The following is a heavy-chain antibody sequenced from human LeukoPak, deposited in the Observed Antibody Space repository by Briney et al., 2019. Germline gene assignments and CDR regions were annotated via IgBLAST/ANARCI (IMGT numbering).Heavy chain of an antibody. CDR2: IKQDGSEK. J-gene: IGHJ5*02. D-gene: IGHD3-16*01. CDR3: ARDRDDYVWGSYPPHWFDP. Sequence: GGSLRPSCAASGFTFSSYWMSWVRQAPGKGLEWVANIKQDGSEKYYVDSVKGRFTISRDNAKNSLYLQMNSLRAEDTAVYYCARDRDDYVWGSYPPHWFDPWGQGTLVTVSS. V-gene: IGHV3-7*01. CDR1: GFTFSSYW.